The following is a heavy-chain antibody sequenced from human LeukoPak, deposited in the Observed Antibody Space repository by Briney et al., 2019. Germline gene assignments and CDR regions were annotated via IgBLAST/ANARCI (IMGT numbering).Heavy chain of an antibody. CDR3: ACRPSDIRYYGVFDF. CDR1: GFTLSSLW. Sequence: PGGSLRLSCVGSGFTLSSLWMSWVRQIPGKGLEWVANIKQDGSEVYYVGSVKGRFTISRDNAKNSLYLQMNSLRVEDMAVYYCACRPSDIRYYGVFDFWGQGSLVTVSS. CDR2: IKQDGSEV. J-gene: IGHJ4*02. D-gene: IGHD3-10*01. V-gene: IGHV3-7*01.